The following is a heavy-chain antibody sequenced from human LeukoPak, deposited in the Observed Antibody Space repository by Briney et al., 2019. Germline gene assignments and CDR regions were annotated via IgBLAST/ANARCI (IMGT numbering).Heavy chain of an antibody. CDR1: EFTFSSYA. V-gene: IGHV3-33*08. Sequence: PGGSLRLSCAASEFTFSSYAMSWVRQAPGKGLEWVAVVWYDGSKKYYADSVKGRFTISRDNSQNTLFLQMNSLRAEDTALYYCARGSVPPAGDYYYYYMDVWGRGTTVTVSS. CDR2: VWYDGSKK. J-gene: IGHJ6*03. CDR3: ARGSVPPAGDYYYYYMDV. D-gene: IGHD6-19*01.